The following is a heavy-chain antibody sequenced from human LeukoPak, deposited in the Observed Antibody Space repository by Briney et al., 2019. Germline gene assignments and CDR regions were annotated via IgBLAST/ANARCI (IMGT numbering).Heavy chain of an antibody. CDR2: INQDGRVR. V-gene: IGHV3-7*01. J-gene: IGHJ4*02. CDR3: ARDPGSRPLHS. Sequence: SGVSLRLYCAASGFTFSSYWMSWVRQTPEKGLEFVANINQDGRVRNYVHSVKGRFTISRDNAEKSLHLQMNSLRADDTAGYYCARDPGSRPLHSWGRGTRVTV. D-gene: IGHD5/OR15-5a*01. CDR1: GFTFSSYW.